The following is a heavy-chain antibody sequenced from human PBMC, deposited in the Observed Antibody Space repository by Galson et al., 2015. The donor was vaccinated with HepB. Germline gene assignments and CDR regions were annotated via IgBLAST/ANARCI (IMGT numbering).Heavy chain of an antibody. CDR1: GFIFSSYW. Sequence: SLRLSCAASGFIFSSYWMHWVRQAPGKGLVWVSRINSDGSSTSYADSVKGRFTISRDNAKNTLYLQMNSLRAEDTAVYYCARDPGGVIDPEYYFDYWGQGTLVTVSS. D-gene: IGHD3-16*02. V-gene: IGHV3-74*01. J-gene: IGHJ4*02. CDR3: ARDPGGVIDPEYYFDY. CDR2: INSDGSST.